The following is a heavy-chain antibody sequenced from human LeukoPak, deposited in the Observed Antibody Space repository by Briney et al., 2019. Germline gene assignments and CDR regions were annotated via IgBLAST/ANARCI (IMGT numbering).Heavy chain of an antibody. CDR2: ISRYGDNT. CDR3: VRETGY. CDR1: GFTLCAYV. V-gene: IGHV3-64D*06. Sequence: AESLRLYRSFSGFTLCAYVLHCVRQPPGKGLEYVSAISRYGDNTYYADSVKGRFTISRDNSKNTLYRQMSSLRADDTAVYYCVRETGYWGQGTLVTVSS. J-gene: IGHJ4*02.